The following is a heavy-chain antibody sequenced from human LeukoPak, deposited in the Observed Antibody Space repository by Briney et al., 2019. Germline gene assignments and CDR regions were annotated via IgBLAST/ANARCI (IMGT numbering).Heavy chain of an antibody. J-gene: IGHJ4*02. D-gene: IGHD3-22*01. CDR2: ITGSGATT. Sequence: GGSLRLSCAASGFTFSRYIMNWVRQAPGKGLEWVSGITGSGATTYYADSVKGRFTISRDNSKNTLYLQMNSLRAEDTAVYYCARLQDSSGYLDLDYWGQGTLVTVSS. V-gene: IGHV3-23*01. CDR1: GFTFSRYI. CDR3: ARLQDSSGYLDLDY.